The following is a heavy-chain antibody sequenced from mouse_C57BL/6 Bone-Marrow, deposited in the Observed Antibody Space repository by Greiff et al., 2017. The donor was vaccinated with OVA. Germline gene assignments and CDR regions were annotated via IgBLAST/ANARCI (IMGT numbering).Heavy chain of an antibody. J-gene: IGHJ2*01. V-gene: IGHV1-69*01. CDR3: AAFYYSGSSYGGGSY. Sequence: QVQLQQPGAELVMPGASVKLSCKASGYTFTSYWMHWVKQRPGQGLEWIGEIDPSDSYTNYNQKFKGKSTLTVDKSSSTAYMQLSSLTSEDSAVYYCAAFYYSGSSYGGGSYWGQGTTPTVSS. D-gene: IGHD1-1*01. CDR2: IDPSDSYT. CDR1: GYTFTSYW.